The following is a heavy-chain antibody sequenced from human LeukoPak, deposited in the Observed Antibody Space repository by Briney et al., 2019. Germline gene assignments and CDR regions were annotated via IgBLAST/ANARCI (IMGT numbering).Heavy chain of an antibody. CDR1: GFTFSSYG. J-gene: IGHJ4*02. V-gene: IGHV3-30*03. CDR2: ISYDGSNK. CDR3: AREALYGGVAFDY. D-gene: IGHD4-23*01. Sequence: GGSLRLSCAASGFTFSSYGMHWVRQAPGKGLEWVGVISYDGSNKYYADSVKGRFTISRDNSKNTLYLQMNSLRPEDTAVYYCAREALYGGVAFDYWGQGTLVTVSS.